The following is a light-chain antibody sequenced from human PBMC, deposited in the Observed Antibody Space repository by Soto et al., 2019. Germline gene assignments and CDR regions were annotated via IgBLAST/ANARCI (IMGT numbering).Light chain of an antibody. V-gene: IGKV1-5*01. CDR3: QQYNTYSWT. Sequence: DIQMTQSPSSLSASVGGRVNVTCRASRSISRYLSWYQQKPGKAPKLLIYDASSLESGVPSRFSGSGSGTEFTLTISSLQPDDFATYFCQQYNTYSWTFGQGTKVDIK. J-gene: IGKJ1*01. CDR1: RSISRY. CDR2: DAS.